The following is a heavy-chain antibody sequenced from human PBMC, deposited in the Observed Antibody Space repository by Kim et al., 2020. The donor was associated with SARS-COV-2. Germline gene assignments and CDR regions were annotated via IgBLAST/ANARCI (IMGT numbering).Heavy chain of an antibody. D-gene: IGHD3-9*01. CDR2: IRSKANSYAT. CDR3: TRRGYDILTGFSETYYYYGMDV. Sequence: GGSLRLSCAASGFTFSGSAMHWVRQASGKGLEWVGRIRSKANSYATAYAASVKGRFTISRDDSKNTAYLQMNSLKTEDTAVYYCTRRGYDILTGFSETYYYYGMDVWGQGTTVTVSS. J-gene: IGHJ6*02. CDR1: GFTFSGSA. V-gene: IGHV3-73*01.